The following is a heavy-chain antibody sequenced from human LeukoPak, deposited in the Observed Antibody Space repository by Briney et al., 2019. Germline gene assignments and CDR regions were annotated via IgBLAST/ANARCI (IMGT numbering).Heavy chain of an antibody. CDR1: GFTLSHYE. V-gene: IGHV3-48*03. CDR3: TRGYSGRSVYAFDI. D-gene: IGHD1-26*01. Sequence: PGGSLRLSCAASGFTLSHYEMNWVRQAPGKGLEWVSYISSSGSTIYYADSVKGRFTISRDNAKNSLYLQMNSLKSEDTAVYYCTRGYSGRSVYAFDIWGPGTMVTVSS. J-gene: IGHJ3*02. CDR2: ISSSGSTI.